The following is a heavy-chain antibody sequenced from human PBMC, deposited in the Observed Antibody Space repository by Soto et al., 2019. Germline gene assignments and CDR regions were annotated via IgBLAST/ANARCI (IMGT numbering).Heavy chain of an antibody. J-gene: IGHJ4*02. V-gene: IGHV3-23*01. D-gene: IGHD3-9*01. CDR2: ISGSGGST. Sequence: GGSLRLSCAASGFTFDNYAMNWVRQAPGKGLEWVSAISGSGGSTYYADSVKGRFTISRDNSKNTLYLQMNSLRAEDTAVYYCAKDGLGDTDPLADYWGQGTLVTVYS. CDR1: GFTFDNYA. CDR3: AKDGLGDTDPLADY.